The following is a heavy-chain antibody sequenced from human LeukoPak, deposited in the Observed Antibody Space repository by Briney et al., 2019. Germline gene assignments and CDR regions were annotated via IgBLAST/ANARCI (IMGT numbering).Heavy chain of an antibody. CDR3: TRQVFN. D-gene: IGHD5/OR15-5a*01. CDR2: IYSGGST. Sequence: PGGSPRLSCEASGFTVSSNYMNWVRQAPGKGLEWVSVIYSGGSTYYADSVKGRFTISRDNSKNTLYLQMSSLRPEDTAVYYCTRQVFNWGQGTLVTVSS. J-gene: IGHJ4*02. CDR1: GFTVSSNY. V-gene: IGHV3-66*04.